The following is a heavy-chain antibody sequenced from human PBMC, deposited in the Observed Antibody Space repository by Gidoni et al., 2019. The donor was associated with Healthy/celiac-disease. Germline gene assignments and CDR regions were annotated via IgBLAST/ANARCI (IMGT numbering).Heavy chain of an antibody. Sequence: EVQMVESGGGMVKQGGSVRLDCGASGVPCSSYSMNWVSRAPGKGLECVLFISISSSYIYYAASGSVRFTISRDNAKTSLYLQMNSLRAEDTAVYYCARVPLYGSGIVYWFDPWGQGTLVTVSS. CDR1: GVPCSSYS. V-gene: IGHV3-21*01. CDR2: ISISSSYI. CDR3: ARVPLYGSGIVYWFDP. J-gene: IGHJ5*02. D-gene: IGHD3-10*01.